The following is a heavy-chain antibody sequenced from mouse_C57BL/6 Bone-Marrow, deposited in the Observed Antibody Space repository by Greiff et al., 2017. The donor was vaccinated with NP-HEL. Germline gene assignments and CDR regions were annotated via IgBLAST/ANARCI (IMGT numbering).Heavy chain of an antibody. CDR2: IYPGDGDT. J-gene: IGHJ4*01. CDR3: ARIGYYDYDVGVMDY. V-gene: IGHV1-82*01. CDR1: GYAFSSSW. Sequence: VQLQESGPELVKPGASVKISCKASGYAFSSSWMNWVKQRPGKGLEWIGRIYPGDGDTNYNGKFKGKATLTADKSSSTAYMQLSSLTSEDSAVYFCARIGYYDYDVGVMDYWGQGTSVTVSS. D-gene: IGHD2-4*01.